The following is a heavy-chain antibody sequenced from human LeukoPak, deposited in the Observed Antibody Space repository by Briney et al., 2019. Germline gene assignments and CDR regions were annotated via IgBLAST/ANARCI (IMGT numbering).Heavy chain of an antibody. CDR3: TTSDESSGTN. V-gene: IGHV3-7*01. CDR2: VRQDGSET. J-gene: IGHJ4*02. CDR1: GFTFRNFW. D-gene: IGHD2-2*01. Sequence: GGSLRLSCAASGFTFRNFWMSWVRQAPGKGLGWLANVRQDGSETYYLDSVKGRSTISRDNAKNSLYLEMNSLRGEDTAVYYCTTSDESSGTNWGQGTLVTVSS.